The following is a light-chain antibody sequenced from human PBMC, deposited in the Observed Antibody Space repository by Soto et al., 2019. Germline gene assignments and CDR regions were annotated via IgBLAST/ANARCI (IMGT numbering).Light chain of an antibody. CDR2: EVT. CDR1: SSDVGGYNY. Sequence: QSALTQPASVSGSPGQSITISCTGTSSDVGGYNYVSWYQQYPGKAPKLMIYEVTNRTSGVSNRFSGSKSGNTASLTISGLQAEDEADYYCLSYTTSSMVYVFGTGTKVTVL. J-gene: IGLJ1*01. V-gene: IGLV2-14*01. CDR3: LSYTTSSMVYV.